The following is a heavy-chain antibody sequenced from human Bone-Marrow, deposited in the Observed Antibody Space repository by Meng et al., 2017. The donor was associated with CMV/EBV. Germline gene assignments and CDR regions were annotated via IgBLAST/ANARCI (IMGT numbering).Heavy chain of an antibody. Sequence: SEPLSLTCTVSGGSISSYYWSWIRQPPGKGLEWIGYIYYSGSTNYNPSLKSRVTISVDTSKNQFSLKLSSVTAADTAVYYCARALEVDYWGQGTLVTVSS. V-gene: IGHV4-59*01. CDR2: IYYSGST. D-gene: IGHD5-24*01. CDR3: ARALEVDY. CDR1: GGSISSYY. J-gene: IGHJ4*02.